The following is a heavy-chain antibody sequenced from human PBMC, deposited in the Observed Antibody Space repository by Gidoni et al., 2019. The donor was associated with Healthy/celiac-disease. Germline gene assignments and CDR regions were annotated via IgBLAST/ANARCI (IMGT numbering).Heavy chain of an antibody. D-gene: IGHD6-19*01. Sequence: EVQLVESGGGLVQPVRSLRLSCTASGFTFGDYAMSWVGQAPGKGLEWVGFIRSKAYGGKTEYAASVKGRFTISRDDSKSIAYLQMNSLKTEDTAVYYCTRDYEQWLVPNAFDIWGQGTMVTVSS. CDR2: IRSKAYGGKT. CDR3: TRDYEQWLVPNAFDI. V-gene: IGHV3-49*04. J-gene: IGHJ3*02. CDR1: GFTFGDYA.